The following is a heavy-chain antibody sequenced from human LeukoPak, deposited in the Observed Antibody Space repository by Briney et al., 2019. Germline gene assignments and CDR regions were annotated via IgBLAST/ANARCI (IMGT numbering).Heavy chain of an antibody. Sequence: SGPTLVNPTQTLTLTCTFSGFSLSTSGVRVGWIRQPPVKALEWLALIYWDDDKRYSPSLKSRLTITKDTSKNQLVFTLTNMDPVDTATYYCAHRGGIAATGTGFDYWGQGTLVTVSS. J-gene: IGHJ4*02. D-gene: IGHD6-13*01. CDR3: AHRGGIAATGTGFDY. CDR2: IYWDDDK. CDR1: GFSLSTSGVR. V-gene: IGHV2-5*02.